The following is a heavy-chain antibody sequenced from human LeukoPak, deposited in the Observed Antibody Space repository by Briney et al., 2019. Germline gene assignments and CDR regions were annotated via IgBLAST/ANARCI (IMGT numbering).Heavy chain of an antibody. D-gene: IGHD3-16*01. CDR3: GKGTVAGTWGNNWFDP. Sequence: GGSLRLSCAASGFTFSSYAMNWVRRAPGKGLEWVSVISYTGGSTYYADSVKGRFTISRDNSKNTLYLEMNSRRAEDTAVYYCGKGTVAGTWGNNWFDPWGQGTLVTVSS. V-gene: IGHV3-23*01. J-gene: IGHJ5*02. CDR1: GFTFSSYA. CDR2: ISYTGGST.